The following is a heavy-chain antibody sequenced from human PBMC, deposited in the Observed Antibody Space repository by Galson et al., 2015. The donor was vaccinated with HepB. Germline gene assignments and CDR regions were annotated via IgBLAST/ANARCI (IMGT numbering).Heavy chain of an antibody. Sequence: PALVKPTQTLTLTCTFSGFSLTTSGVRVGWIRQPPGKALEWLALIYWADDTRYSPSLKTRLTLTKDTSNTHVVLTMTNMDPVDTATYYCLYNSPRQQLSPYNYQYYDMDVWGKGTTVTVSS. J-gene: IGHJ6*03. CDR3: LYNSPRQQLSPYNYQYYDMDV. D-gene: IGHD6-13*01. CDR1: GFSLTTSGVR. CDR2: IYWADDT. V-gene: IGHV2-5*02.